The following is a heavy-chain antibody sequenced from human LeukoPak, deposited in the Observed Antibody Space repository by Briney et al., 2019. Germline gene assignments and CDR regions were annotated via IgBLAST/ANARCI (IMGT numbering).Heavy chain of an antibody. J-gene: IGHJ4*02. Sequence: ASVKVSCKASGYTFTGHYVHWLRQAPGQGLEWMGWINPNTSVTNYAQKFQGRVTLTRDTSTSTAYMELSWLRSDDTAIYYCASVDSGTAYLRYDSWGQGTLVTVSS. CDR1: GYTFTGHY. D-gene: IGHD3/OR15-3a*01. CDR2: INPNTSVT. CDR3: ASVDSGTAYLRYDS. V-gene: IGHV1-2*02.